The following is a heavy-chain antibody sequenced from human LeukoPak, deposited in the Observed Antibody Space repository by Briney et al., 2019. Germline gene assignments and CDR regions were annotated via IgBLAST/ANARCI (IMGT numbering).Heavy chain of an antibody. Sequence: ASVKVSCKASGYTFTGYYMHWVRQAPGQGLEWMGWINPNSGGTNYAQKFQGRVTMTRDTSISTAYMELSSLRSEDTAVYYCARVATTVVPENAYYFDYWGQGTLVTVSS. CDR2: INPNSGGT. V-gene: IGHV1-2*02. D-gene: IGHD4-23*01. J-gene: IGHJ4*02. CDR1: GYTFTGYY. CDR3: ARVATTVVPENAYYFDY.